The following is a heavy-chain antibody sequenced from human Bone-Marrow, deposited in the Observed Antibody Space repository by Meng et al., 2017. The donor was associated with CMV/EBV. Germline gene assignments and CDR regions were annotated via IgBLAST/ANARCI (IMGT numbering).Heavy chain of an antibody. CDR1: GFTFSSYG. Sequence: GESLKISCAASGFTFSSYGMHWVRQAPGKGLEWVAFIRYDGSNKYYADSVKGRFTISRDNAKNSLYLQMNSLRAEDTAVYYCATKSDIWGQGTMVTVSS. V-gene: IGHV3-30*02. J-gene: IGHJ3*02. CDR2: IRYDGSNK. CDR3: ATKSDI.